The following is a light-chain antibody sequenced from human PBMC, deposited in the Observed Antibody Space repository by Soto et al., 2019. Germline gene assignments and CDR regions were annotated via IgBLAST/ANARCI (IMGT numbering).Light chain of an antibody. CDR3: QQYNNWPET. V-gene: IGKV3-15*01. CDR1: QSVSSN. Sequence: EIVMTQSPATLSVSSGERATLSCRASQSVSSNLAWYQQKPGQAPRLLIYGASTRATGIPARFSGSGSGTEFTLTISSLQSEDFAVYYCQQYNNWPETFGHGTKVEVK. CDR2: GAS. J-gene: IGKJ1*01.